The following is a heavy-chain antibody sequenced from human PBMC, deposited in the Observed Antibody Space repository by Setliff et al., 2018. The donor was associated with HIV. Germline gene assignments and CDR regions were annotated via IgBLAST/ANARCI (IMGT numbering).Heavy chain of an antibody. J-gene: IGHJ4*02. D-gene: IGHD3-22*01. Sequence: ASVKVSCKASGYTFTGYYMHWVRQAPGQGLEWMGWIIPNSGGTDYAQRFQGRVTMTRDTSITTAYMELSRLISDDTAVYYCAREERYYDGKGALDYWGQGTLVTVSS. CDR1: GYTFTGYY. CDR3: AREERYYDGKGALDY. V-gene: IGHV1-2*02. CDR2: IIPNSGGT.